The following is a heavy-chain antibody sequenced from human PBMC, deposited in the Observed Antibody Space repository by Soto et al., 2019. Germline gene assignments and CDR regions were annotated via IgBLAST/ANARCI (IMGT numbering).Heavy chain of an antibody. CDR3: ARALPPYSSSWYDAFDI. CDR2: TYYGSKWYN. V-gene: IGHV6-1*01. D-gene: IGHD6-13*01. CDR1: GDSVSSNSAA. Sequence: SQTLSLTCAISGDSVSSNSAAWNWIRQSPSRGLEWLGRTYYGSKWYNDYAVSVKSRITINPDTSKNQFSLQLNSVTPEDTAVYYCARALPPYSSSWYDAFDIWGQGTMVTVSS. J-gene: IGHJ3*02.